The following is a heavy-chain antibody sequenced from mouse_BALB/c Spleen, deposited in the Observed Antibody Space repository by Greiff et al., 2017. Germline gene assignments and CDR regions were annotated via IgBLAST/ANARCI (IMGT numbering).Heavy chain of an antibody. J-gene: IGHJ2*01. CDR2: ISSGSSTI. V-gene: IGHV5-17*02. CDR3: ARYREDYFDY. CDR1: GFTFSSFG. Sequence: EVMLVESGGGLVQPGGSRKLSCAASGFTFSSFGMHWVRQAPEKGLEWVAYISSGSSTIYYADTVKGRFTISRDNPKNTLFLQMTSLRSEDTAMYYCARYREDYFDYWGQGTTLTVSS.